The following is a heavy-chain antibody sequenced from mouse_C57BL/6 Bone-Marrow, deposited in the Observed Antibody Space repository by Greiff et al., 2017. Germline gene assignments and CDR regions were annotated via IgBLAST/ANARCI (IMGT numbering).Heavy chain of an antibody. CDR3: ARPYYGSREAWFAY. CDR2: IYPGSGST. D-gene: IGHD1-1*01. V-gene: IGHV1-55*01. Sequence: VQLQQSGAELEKPGASVKMSCKASGYTFTSYWITWVKQRPGQGLEWIGDIYPGSGSTNYNEKFKSKATLTVDTSSSTAYMQLSSLTSEDSAVYYCARPYYGSREAWFAYWGQGTLVTVSA. J-gene: IGHJ3*01. CDR1: GYTFTSYW.